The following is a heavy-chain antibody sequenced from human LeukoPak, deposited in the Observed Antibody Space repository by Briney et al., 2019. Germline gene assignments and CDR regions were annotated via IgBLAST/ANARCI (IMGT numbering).Heavy chain of an antibody. D-gene: IGHD2-15*01. CDR2: INHSGST. CDR1: GGSFSGYY. V-gene: IGHV4-34*01. Sequence: SETLSLTCAVYGGSFSGYYWSWIRQPPGKGLEWLGEINHSGSTNYNPSLKSRVTISVDTSKNQFSLKLSSVTAADTAVYYCARRRPRSFSGGGFDYWGQGTLVTVSS. J-gene: IGHJ4*02. CDR3: ARRRPRSFSGGGFDY.